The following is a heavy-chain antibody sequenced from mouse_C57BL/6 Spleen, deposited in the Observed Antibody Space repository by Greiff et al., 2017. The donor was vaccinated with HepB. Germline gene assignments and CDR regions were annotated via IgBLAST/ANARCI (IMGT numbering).Heavy chain of an antibody. J-gene: IGHJ4*01. D-gene: IGHD1-1*01. CDR2: IYPGSGNT. CDR3: AREGLITTAYAMDY. Sequence: QVQLQQSGAELVRPGASVKLSCKASGYTFTDYYINWVKQRPGQGLEWIARIYPGSGNTYYNEKFKGKATLTAEKSSSTAYMQLSSLTSEDSAVYFCAREGLITTAYAMDYWGQGTSVTVSS. V-gene: IGHV1-76*01. CDR1: GYTFTDYY.